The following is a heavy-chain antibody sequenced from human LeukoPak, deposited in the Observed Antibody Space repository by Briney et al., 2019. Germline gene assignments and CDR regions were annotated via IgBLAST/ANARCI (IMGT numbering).Heavy chain of an antibody. CDR3: ARDLTGYYNSYYYYYYMDV. J-gene: IGHJ6*03. D-gene: IGHD3-9*01. V-gene: IGHV1-69*06. CDR1: GGTFSNYA. CDR2: IIPMFGTG. Sequence: EASVKVSCKASGGTFSNYAINWVRQAPGQGLEWMGGIIPMFGTGNYAQKFQGRVTITADKSTSTAYMELSSLTSEDTAVYYCARDLTGYYNSYYYYYYMDVWGKGTTVTISS.